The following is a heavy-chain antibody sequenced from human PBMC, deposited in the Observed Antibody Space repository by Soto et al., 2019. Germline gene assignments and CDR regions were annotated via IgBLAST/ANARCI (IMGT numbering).Heavy chain of an antibody. CDR3: AKDRTILPGYYSPFDY. CDR1: GFTFSSYA. CDR2: ISETGGNA. Sequence: GGSLRFSCAASGFTFSSYAMSWVRQAPGKGLEWVSAISETGGNAYYADSVKGRFTISRDNSKNTLYLQMNSLRAEDTAVYYCAKDRTILPGYYSPFDYWGQGTLVTVSS. J-gene: IGHJ4*02. V-gene: IGHV3-23*01. D-gene: IGHD3-9*01.